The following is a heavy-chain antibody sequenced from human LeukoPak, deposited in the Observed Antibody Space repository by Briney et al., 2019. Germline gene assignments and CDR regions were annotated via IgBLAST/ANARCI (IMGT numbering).Heavy chain of an antibody. D-gene: IGHD3-3*01. J-gene: IGHJ5*02. CDR1: GGSFSGYY. CDR2: INHSGST. Sequence: PSETLSLTCAVYGGSFSGYYWSWIRQPPGKGLEWIGEINHSGSTDYNPSLKSRVTISVDTSKNQFSLKLSSVTAADTAVYYCARGVYYDFWSGYLSFNWFDPWGQGTLVTVSS. CDR3: ARGVYYDFWSGYLSFNWFDP. V-gene: IGHV4-34*01.